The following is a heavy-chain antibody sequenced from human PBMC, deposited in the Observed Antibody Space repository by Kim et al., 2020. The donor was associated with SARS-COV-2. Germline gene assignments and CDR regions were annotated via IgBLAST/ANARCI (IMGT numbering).Heavy chain of an antibody. Sequence: YYVDSVKGRFTISRDNAKNSLYLQMNSLRAEDTAVYYCARAGSGSHNWFDPWGQGTLVTVSS. V-gene: IGHV3-7*03. D-gene: IGHD3-10*01. J-gene: IGHJ5*02. CDR3: ARAGSGSHNWFDP.